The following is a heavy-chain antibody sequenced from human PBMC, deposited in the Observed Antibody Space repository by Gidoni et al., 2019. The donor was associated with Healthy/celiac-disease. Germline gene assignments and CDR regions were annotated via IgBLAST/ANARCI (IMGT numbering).Heavy chain of an antibody. J-gene: IGHJ3*02. CDR2: IRSKAYGGTT. CDR3: TRSSEGSSWYSGNAFDI. D-gene: IGHD6-13*01. Sequence: EVQLVESGGGLVQPRRSLRLSCTASGFTFGAYAMSWFRQAPGKGLEWVGFIRSKAYGGTTEYAASVKGRFTISRDDSKSIAYLQMNSLKTEDTAVYYCTRSSEGSSWYSGNAFDIWGQGTMVTVSS. V-gene: IGHV3-49*03. CDR1: GFTFGAYA.